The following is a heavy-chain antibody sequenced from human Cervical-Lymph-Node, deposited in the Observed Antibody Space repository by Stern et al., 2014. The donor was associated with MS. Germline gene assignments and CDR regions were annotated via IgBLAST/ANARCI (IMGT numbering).Heavy chain of an antibody. CDR3: ARGGRMASMFY. V-gene: IGHV4-59*01. CDR2: VYHTGST. Sequence: QVQLVESGPGLVKPSETLSLTCNVSGGSFTDYYWSWIRQPPGKGLEWIGCVYHTGSTHYNPSLKSRVTISLDTSKNHFSLRLRSVTAADAAVYYCARGGRMASMFYWGQGTLVTVSS. CDR1: GGSFTDYY. D-gene: IGHD5-24*01. J-gene: IGHJ1*01.